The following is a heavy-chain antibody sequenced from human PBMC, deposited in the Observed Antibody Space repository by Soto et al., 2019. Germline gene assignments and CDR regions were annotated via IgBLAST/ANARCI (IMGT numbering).Heavy chain of an antibody. CDR1: GFTFSSYG. CDR3: ARELGSGGGWDY. D-gene: IGHD6-19*01. CDR2: IWYDGSNK. V-gene: IGHV3-33*01. Sequence: QVQLVESGGGVVQPGRSLRLSCAASGFTFSSYGMHWVRQAPGKGLEWVAVIWYDGSNKYYADSVKGRFTIPRDNSKNTLYLQMNSLRAEDTAVYYCARELGSGGGWDYWGQGTLVTVSS. J-gene: IGHJ4*02.